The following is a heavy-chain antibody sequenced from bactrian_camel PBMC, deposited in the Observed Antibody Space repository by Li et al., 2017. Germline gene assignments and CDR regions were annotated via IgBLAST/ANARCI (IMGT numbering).Heavy chain of an antibody. Sequence: HVQLVESGGGSVQAGGSLRLSCVASGVSVSGYSLSKYCLGWFRQAPGSEREWVAEVDLEGQIRYADSVMGRFTASKDNAKNTLSLQMNSLESEDSAMYYCAVGIVFCVVTASQESFTYWGQGTQVTVS. CDR3: AVGIVFCVVTASQESFTY. D-gene: IGHD2*01. V-gene: IGHV3S1*01. CDR1: GVSVSGYSLSKYC. J-gene: IGHJ4*01. CDR2: VDLEGQIR.